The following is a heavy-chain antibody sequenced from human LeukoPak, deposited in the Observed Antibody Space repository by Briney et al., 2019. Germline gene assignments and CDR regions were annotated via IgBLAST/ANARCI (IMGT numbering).Heavy chain of an antibody. CDR2: ISSSSSYI. Sequence: GGSLRLSCAASGFTLSSYSMNWVRQAPGKGLEWVSSISSSSSYIYYADSVKGRFTISRDNAKNSLYLQMNSLRAEDTAVYYCARDRGDQFVAPMDVWGQGTTVTVSS. CDR3: ARDRGDQFVAPMDV. V-gene: IGHV3-21*01. J-gene: IGHJ6*02. D-gene: IGHD2-21*02. CDR1: GFTLSSYS.